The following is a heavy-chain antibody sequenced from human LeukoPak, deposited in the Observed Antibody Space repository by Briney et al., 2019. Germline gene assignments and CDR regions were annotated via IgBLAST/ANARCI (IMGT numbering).Heavy chain of an antibody. Sequence: SETLSLTCTVSGGSISSSSYYWGWIRQPPGKGLEWIGCIYYSGSTYYNPSLKSRVTISVDTSKNQLSLKLSSVTAADTAVYYCARSRQLAGFDYWGQGTLVTVSS. CDR2: IYYSGST. V-gene: IGHV4-39*01. J-gene: IGHJ4*02. CDR1: GGSISSSSYY. CDR3: ARSRQLAGFDY. D-gene: IGHD6-13*01.